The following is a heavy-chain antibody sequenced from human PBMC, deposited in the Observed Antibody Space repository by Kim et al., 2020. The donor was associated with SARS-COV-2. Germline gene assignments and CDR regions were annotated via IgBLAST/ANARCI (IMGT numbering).Heavy chain of an antibody. J-gene: IGHJ6*02. D-gene: IGHD3-9*01. CDR3: ARDHRPYFDWLSPLYYYGMDV. CDR2: ISSSSSTI. V-gene: IGHV3-48*02. CDR1: GFTFSSYS. Sequence: GGSLRLSCAASGFTFSSYSMNWVRQAPGKGLEWVSYISSSSSTIYYADSVKGRFTISRDNAKNSLYLQMNSLRDEDTAVYYCARDHRPYFDWLSPLYYYGMDVWGQGTTVTVSS.